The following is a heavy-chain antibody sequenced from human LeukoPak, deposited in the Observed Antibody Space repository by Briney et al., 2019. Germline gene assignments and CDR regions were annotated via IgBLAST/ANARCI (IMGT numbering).Heavy chain of an antibody. CDR3: ARTGYSSSWYPSDY. CDR2: ISYDGPNK. J-gene: IGHJ4*02. Sequence: PGRSLRLSCAASGFTFSSYAMHWVRQAPGKGLEWVAAISYDGPNKYYVDSVKGRFTISRDNSKNTLYLQMNSLRAEDTAVYYCARTGYSSSWYPSDYWGQGTLVTVSS. V-gene: IGHV3-30*04. D-gene: IGHD6-13*01. CDR1: GFTFSSYA.